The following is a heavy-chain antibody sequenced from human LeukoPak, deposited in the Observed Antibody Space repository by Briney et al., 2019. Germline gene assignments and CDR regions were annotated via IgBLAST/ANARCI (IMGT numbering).Heavy chain of an antibody. Sequence: SETLSLTCAVYGGSFSGYYWSWIRQPPGKGLEWIGEINHSGNTNYNPSLKSRVTISVDTSKNQFSLKLSSVTAADTAVYYCARRPYDSSRDWGQGTLVTVSS. CDR1: GGSFSGYY. D-gene: IGHD3-22*01. CDR3: ARRPYDSSRD. J-gene: IGHJ4*02. CDR2: INHSGNT. V-gene: IGHV4-34*01.